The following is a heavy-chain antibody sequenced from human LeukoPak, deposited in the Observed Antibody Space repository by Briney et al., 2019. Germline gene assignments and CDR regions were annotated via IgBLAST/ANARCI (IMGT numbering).Heavy chain of an antibody. CDR3: AKGIGTNYDFWSGHDAFDI. CDR1: GFPFNTAW. V-gene: IGHV3-23*01. D-gene: IGHD3-3*01. Sequence: GGSLGLSCPASGFPFNTAWLSWARQLPGKGREWASAISGSGGSTYYADSVKGRFTISRDNSKNTLYLQMNSLRAEDTAVYYCAKGIGTNYDFWSGHDAFDIWGQGTMVTVSS. J-gene: IGHJ3*02. CDR2: ISGSGGST.